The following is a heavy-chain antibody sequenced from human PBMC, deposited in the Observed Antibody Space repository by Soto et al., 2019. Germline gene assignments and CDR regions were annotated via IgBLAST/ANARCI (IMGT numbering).Heavy chain of an antibody. V-gene: IGHV1-2*02. Sequence: ASVKVSCKASGYTFIDYYMHWVRQAPGQGFEWMGRISPKSGGTNYAQNFQGRVTVTEDPSTDTAYMQLSSLRYEDTAIYYCATGDQLSAEVTGISFSFWGQGTLVTVSS. CDR3: ATGDQLSAEVTGISFSF. J-gene: IGHJ4*02. CDR2: ISPKSGGT. D-gene: IGHD2-21*02. CDR1: GYTFIDYY.